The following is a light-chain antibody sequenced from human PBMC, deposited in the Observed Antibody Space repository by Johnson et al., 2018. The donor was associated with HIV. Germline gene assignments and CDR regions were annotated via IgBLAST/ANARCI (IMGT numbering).Light chain of an antibody. CDR1: SSNIGNNY. CDR2: DNH. J-gene: IGLJ1*01. CDR3: ATWDTSLSAGCV. V-gene: IGLV1-51*01. Sequence: QSVLTQPPSVSAAPGQKVTIPCSGSSSNIGNNYASWYQQVPGTAPKLLIYDNHKRPSGIPDRFSGSKSGTSATLDISGLQTGDESDYSCATWDTSLSAGCVFGTGTKVTVL.